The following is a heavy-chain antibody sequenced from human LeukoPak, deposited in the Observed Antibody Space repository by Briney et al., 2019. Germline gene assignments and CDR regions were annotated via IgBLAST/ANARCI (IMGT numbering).Heavy chain of an antibody. Sequence: GASVKVSCKASGYTFIDYYMHSVRQAPGKGLEWMGWINPNSGGTNYAQKFQGRVTITRDTSISTAYMELSRLRSDDTAVYYCARDIVVVVAATHWFDPWGQGTLVTVSS. J-gene: IGHJ5*02. CDR1: GYTFIDYY. CDR3: ARDIVVVVAATHWFDP. D-gene: IGHD2-15*01. V-gene: IGHV1-2*02. CDR2: INPNSGGT.